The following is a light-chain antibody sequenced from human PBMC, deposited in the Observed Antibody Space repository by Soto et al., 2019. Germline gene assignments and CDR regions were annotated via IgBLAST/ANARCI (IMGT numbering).Light chain of an antibody. CDR2: GAS. CDR3: QQYNNWPPTWT. V-gene: IGKV3-15*01. J-gene: IGKJ1*01. Sequence: EIVMTQSPATLSVSPGERATLSCRASQRVSSNLAWYQQKPGQAPRLLIYGASTRATGIPARFSGSGSGTEFTLTISSLPSEDFAVYYCQQYNNWPPTWTFGQGTKVEIK. CDR1: QRVSSN.